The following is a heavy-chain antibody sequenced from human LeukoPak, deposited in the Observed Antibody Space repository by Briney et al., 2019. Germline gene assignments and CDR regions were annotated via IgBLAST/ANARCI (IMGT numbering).Heavy chain of an antibody. CDR1: GYTFTGYY. J-gene: IGHJ6*03. D-gene: IGHD3-10*01. V-gene: IGHV1-2*02. CDR2: INPNNDDS. CDR3: ARVPNSGFTYDYYHMDV. Sequence: ASVKVSCKASGYTFTGYYIHWVRQAPGQGPEWMGWINPNNDDSKSAEKFQGRVTTSRDTSIDTAYMELSSLRPNDTAVYYCARVPNSGFTYDYYHMDVWGQGTTVTVSS.